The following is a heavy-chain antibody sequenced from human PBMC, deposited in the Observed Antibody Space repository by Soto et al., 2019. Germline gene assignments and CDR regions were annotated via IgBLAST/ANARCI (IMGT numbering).Heavy chain of an antibody. CDR1: GYTFPRYA. CDR3: SRRGALSSYYYGYYFDY. Sequence: SGKVSCKDSGYTFPRYAMNWVRQAPGQSPEWMGWVNPGNGNTKYSQRFQGRVTITRDTSASTAYMVLSSLTSEDTAVYYCSRRGALSSYYYGYYFDYWGQGTLVTVSS. CDR2: VNPGNGNT. V-gene: IGHV1-3*01. D-gene: IGHD3-22*01. J-gene: IGHJ4*02.